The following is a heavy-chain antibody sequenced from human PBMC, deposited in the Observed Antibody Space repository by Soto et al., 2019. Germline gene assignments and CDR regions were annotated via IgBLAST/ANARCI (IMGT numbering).Heavy chain of an antibody. Sequence: GGSLRLSCAASGFTFSSYAMSWVRQAPGKGLEWVSAISGSGGSTYYADSVKGRFTISRDNSKNTLYLQMDSLRAEDTAVYFRAEKGIGSYPSLFDYWGQGTLVTVSS. CDR1: GFTFSSYA. CDR3: AEKGIGSYPSLFDY. D-gene: IGHD3-16*02. V-gene: IGHV3-23*01. J-gene: IGHJ4*02. CDR2: ISGSGGST.